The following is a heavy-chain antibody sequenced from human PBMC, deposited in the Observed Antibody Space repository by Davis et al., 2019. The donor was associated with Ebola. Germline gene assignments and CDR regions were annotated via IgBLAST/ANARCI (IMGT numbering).Heavy chain of an antibody. V-gene: IGHV3-9*01. J-gene: IGHJ4*02. CDR3: AKDIYALGATFGY. D-gene: IGHD1-26*01. CDR1: GFTFDDYA. CDR2: ISWNSGSI. Sequence: SLKISCAASGFTFDDYAMHWVRQAPGKGLEWVSGISWNSGSIGYADSVKGRFTISRDNAKNSLYLQMNSLRAEDTALYYCAKDIYALGATFGYWGQGTLVTVSS.